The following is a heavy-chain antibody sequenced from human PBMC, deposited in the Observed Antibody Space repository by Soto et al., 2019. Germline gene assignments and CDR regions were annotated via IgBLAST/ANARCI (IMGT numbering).Heavy chain of an antibody. J-gene: IGHJ1*01. Sequence: QVQLVESGGGVVQPGGSLRLSCAASGFSFSYYAMHWVRQAPGKGLEWVAVIAYDASKKYYADSVKGRFTSSRDNSKNTLYLPMNSLRDDETAVYYCASPYCSGGSCYLTEYFQHWGQGTLVTVSS. V-gene: IGHV3-30*03. CDR2: IAYDASKK. D-gene: IGHD2-15*01. CDR1: GFSFSYYA. CDR3: ASPYCSGGSCYLTEYFQH.